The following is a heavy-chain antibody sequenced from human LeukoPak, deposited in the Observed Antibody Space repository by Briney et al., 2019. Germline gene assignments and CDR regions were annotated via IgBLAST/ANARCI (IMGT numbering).Heavy chain of an antibody. CDR2: IFYSGST. CDR3: ASMPYYYGSGSFDY. D-gene: IGHD3-10*01. J-gene: IGHJ4*02. CDR1: GGSISSYY. Sequence: PSETLSLTCTVSGGSISSYYWSWIRQPPGKGLEWIGYIFYSGSTNYNPSLKSRVTISVYTSKNQFSLKLSSVTAADTAVYYCASMPYYYGSGSFDYWGQGTLVTVSS. V-gene: IGHV4-59*01.